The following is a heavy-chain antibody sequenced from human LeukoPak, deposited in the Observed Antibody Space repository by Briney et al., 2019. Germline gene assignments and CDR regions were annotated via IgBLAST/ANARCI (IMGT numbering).Heavy chain of an antibody. J-gene: IGHJ6*02. Sequence: SETLSLTCAVYGGSFSGYYWSWIRQPPGKGLEWIAEINHSGSTNYNPSLKSRVTISVDTSKTQFSLKLSSVTAADTAVYYCARGPVTIIGVVIISGMDVWGQGTTVTVSS. V-gene: IGHV4-34*01. CDR3: ARGPVTIIGVVIISGMDV. CDR2: INHSGST. D-gene: IGHD3-3*01. CDR1: GGSFSGYY.